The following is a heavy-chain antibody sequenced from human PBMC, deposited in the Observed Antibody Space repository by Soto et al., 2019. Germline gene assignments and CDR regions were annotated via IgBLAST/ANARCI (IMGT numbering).Heavy chain of an antibody. CDR1: GASVGSGSYY. CDR3: ARFGSGSSGYFDF. CDR2: IYSSGST. D-gene: IGHD1-26*01. J-gene: IGHJ2*01. V-gene: IGHV4-61*01. Sequence: QVQLRESGPGLVKPSETLSLTCTVSGASVGSGSYYWSWIRQPPGKGLEWIGYIYSSGSTAHNPSLKSRVTISVDTSKIQFSLRLNSVTAADTAVYYCARFGSGSSGYFDFWGRGTLVTVSS.